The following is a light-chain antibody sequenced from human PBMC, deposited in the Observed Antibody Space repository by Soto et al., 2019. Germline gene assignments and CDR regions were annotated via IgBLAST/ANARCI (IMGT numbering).Light chain of an antibody. Sequence: DIQMTQSPSSLSASVGDRVTITCQASQDISNYLNWYQQKPGKDPMLLISDASNLETGVPSRVSGSGSGTDFTFTIRSLEPEDIGTYFCQQCDDLPLTFGGGTKVEI. V-gene: IGKV1-33*01. CDR2: DAS. J-gene: IGKJ4*01. CDR3: QQCDDLPLT. CDR1: QDISNY.